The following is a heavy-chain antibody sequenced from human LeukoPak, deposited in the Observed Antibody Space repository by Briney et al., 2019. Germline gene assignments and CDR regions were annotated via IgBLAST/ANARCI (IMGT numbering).Heavy chain of an antibody. CDR2: ISSTSDYI. Sequence: GGSLRLSCAASGYTFSHYSVDWVRQAPGKGLEWVSSISSTSDYIYYADSVEGRFTISRDNTKSSLYLQMNSLRAEDTAVYYCVSGNDPDSTWENYRLDAFDIWGQGTTVIVSS. J-gene: IGHJ3*02. CDR3: VSGNDPDSTWENYRLDAFDI. V-gene: IGHV3-21*01. D-gene: IGHD3-16*02. CDR1: GYTFSHYS.